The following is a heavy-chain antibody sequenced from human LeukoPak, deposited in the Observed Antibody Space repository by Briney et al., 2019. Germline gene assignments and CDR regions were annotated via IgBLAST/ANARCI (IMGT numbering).Heavy chain of an antibody. CDR1: GYTLTELS. D-gene: IGHD3-3*01. J-gene: IGHJ3*02. CDR3: ATDFLGATIDDAFDI. Sequence: ASVKVSCKVSGYTLTELSMHWVRQASGKGLEWMGGFDPEDGETIYAQKFQGRVTMTEDTSTDTAYMELSSLRSEDTAVYYCATDFLGATIDDAFDIWGQGTMVTVSS. V-gene: IGHV1-24*01. CDR2: FDPEDGET.